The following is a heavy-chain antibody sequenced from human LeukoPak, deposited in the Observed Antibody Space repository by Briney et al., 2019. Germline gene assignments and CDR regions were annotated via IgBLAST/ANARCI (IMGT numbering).Heavy chain of an antibody. CDR2: IYHSGST. Sequence: PSETLSLTCTVSGGSFSSGAYYLSWIREHPGKGLEWIVHIYHSGSTSYSPSLKSRVTISVDTSKNQFSLNLSSLTAADTAVYYCARDDSGVFDYWGQGTLVTVSS. J-gene: IGHJ4*02. CDR1: GGSFSSGAYY. CDR3: ARDDSGVFDY. V-gene: IGHV4-31*03. D-gene: IGHD7-27*01.